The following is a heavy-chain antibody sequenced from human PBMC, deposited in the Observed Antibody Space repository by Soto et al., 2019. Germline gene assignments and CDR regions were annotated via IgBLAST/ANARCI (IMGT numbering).Heavy chain of an antibody. CDR3: AKDHQEWLLFTRPSYYYYGMDV. CDR1: GFTFSSCG. J-gene: IGHJ6*02. V-gene: IGHV3-30*18. CDR2: ISYDGSNK. Sequence: GGSLRLSCAASGFTFSSCGMHWVRQAPGKGLEWVAVISYDGSNKYYADSVKGRFTISRDNSKNTLYLQMNSLRAEDTAVYYCAKDHQEWLLFTRPSYYYYGMDVWGQGTTVTGSS. D-gene: IGHD3-3*01.